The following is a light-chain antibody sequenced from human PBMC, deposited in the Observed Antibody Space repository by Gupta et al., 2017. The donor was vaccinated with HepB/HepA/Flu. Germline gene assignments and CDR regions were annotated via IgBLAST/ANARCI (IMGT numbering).Light chain of an antibody. CDR2: GAS. CDR3: QHYDYSIPLS. J-gene: IGKJ4*01. Sequence: GTLSLSPGERATLSCRASQSFTSGYLAWYQQKPGQAPRLLIYGASSRATGVPDRFSGSESGTDFTLTITRLEPEDFAVYYCQHYDYSIPLSFACGVKVGMK. CDR1: QSFTSGY. V-gene: IGKV3-20*01.